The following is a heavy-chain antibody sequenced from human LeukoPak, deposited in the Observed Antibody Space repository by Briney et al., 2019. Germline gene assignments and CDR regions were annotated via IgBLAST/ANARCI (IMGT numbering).Heavy chain of an antibody. CDR1: GYSFTSYW. D-gene: IGHD6-19*01. J-gene: IGHJ3*02. CDR2: IYPGDSDT. CDR3: ARRGGSGWAHGGAFDI. Sequence: GESLKISCKGSGYSFTSYWIGWVRQMPGKGLEWMGIIYPGDSDTRYSPSFQGQVTISADKSISTAYLQWSSLKASDTAMYYCARRGGSGWAHGGAFDIWGQGTMVTVSS. V-gene: IGHV5-51*01.